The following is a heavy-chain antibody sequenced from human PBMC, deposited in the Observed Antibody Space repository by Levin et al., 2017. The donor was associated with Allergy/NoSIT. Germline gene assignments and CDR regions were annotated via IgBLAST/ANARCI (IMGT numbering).Heavy chain of an antibody. CDR3: AREEGEHIAVAVEVGFDY. D-gene: IGHD6-19*01. CDR1: GFTFSSYW. Sequence: GGSLRLSCAASGFTFSSYWMSWVRQAPGKGLEWVANIKQDGSEKYYVDSVKGRFTISRDNAKNSLYLQMNSLRAEDTAVYYCAREEGEHIAVAVEVGFDYWGQGTLVTVSS. J-gene: IGHJ4*02. V-gene: IGHV3-7*01. CDR2: IKQDGSEK.